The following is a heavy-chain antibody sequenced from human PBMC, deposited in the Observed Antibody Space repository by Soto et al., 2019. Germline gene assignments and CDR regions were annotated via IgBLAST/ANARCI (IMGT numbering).Heavy chain of an antibody. V-gene: IGHV5-51*01. CDR2: NYPGDSDT. CDR1: GYSFTSYW. J-gene: IGHJ4*02. CDR3: AGVKLAGRGGFDY. D-gene: IGHD2-15*01. Sequence: GESLKISWKGSGYSFTSYWIGWVRQMPGKGLEWMGINYPGDSDTRYSPSFQGQVTISANKSIITAYLQWSSPKASDTAMYYCAGVKLAGRGGFDYWGLGTLVTVSS.